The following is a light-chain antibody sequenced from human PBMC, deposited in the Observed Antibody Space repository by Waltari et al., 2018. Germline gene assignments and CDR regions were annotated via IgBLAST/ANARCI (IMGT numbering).Light chain of an antibody. CDR3: QQYNDWPLT. J-gene: IGKJ4*01. V-gene: IGKV3-15*01. CDR1: HSVSSN. CDR2: DAS. Sequence: EIVMTQSPATLSVSPGERATLSCRASHSVSSNLAWYQQKPGQAPRLLIYDASTRATGLPARFSGSGSGTEFTLTISSLQSEDFAVYYCQQYNDWPLTFGGGTKVEVK.